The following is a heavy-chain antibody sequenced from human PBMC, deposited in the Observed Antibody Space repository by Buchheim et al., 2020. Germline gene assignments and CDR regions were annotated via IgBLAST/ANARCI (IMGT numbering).Heavy chain of an antibody. V-gene: IGHV4-34*01. CDR1: GGSFSGYY. D-gene: IGHD4-23*01. Sequence: QVQLQQWGAGLLKPSETLSLTCAVYGGSFSGYYWSWIRQPPGKGLEWIGEINHSGSTNYNPSLKSRGTISVDTSKNQFSPKLSSVTAADTAVYYCAREGNYGGKFGYWGQGTL. CDR2: INHSGST. CDR3: AREGNYGGKFGY. J-gene: IGHJ4*02.